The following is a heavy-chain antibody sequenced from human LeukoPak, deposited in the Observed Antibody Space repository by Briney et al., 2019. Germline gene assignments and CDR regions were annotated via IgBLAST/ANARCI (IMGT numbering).Heavy chain of an antibody. D-gene: IGHD3-3*01. CDR3: ARATDITIFGVVFFDY. J-gene: IGHJ4*02. CDR2: IYYSGST. CDR1: GGSISSSSYY. V-gene: IGHV4-39*07. Sequence: SETLSLTCTVSGGSISSSSYYWGWIRQPPGKGLEWIGSIYYSGSTYYNPSLKSRVTISVDTSKNQFSLKLSSVTAADTAVYYCARATDITIFGVVFFDYWGQGTLVTVSS.